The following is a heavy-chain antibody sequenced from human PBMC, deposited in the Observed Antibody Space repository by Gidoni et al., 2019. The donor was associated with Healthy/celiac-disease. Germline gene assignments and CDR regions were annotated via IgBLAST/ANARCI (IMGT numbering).Heavy chain of an antibody. J-gene: IGHJ6*02. Sequence: EVQLVESGGGLVQPGGSLGLSCAASGFTFSSSSMNGVRQVPGKRLVWVASISSISRTIYDADSVKGRFPISRDNATNSLYLQMNSLSAEDTAVYYCASSRGSSWYELGYYYYGMDVWGQGTTVTVSS. V-gene: IGHV3-48*01. CDR2: ISSISRTI. CDR1: GFTFSSSS. D-gene: IGHD6-13*01. CDR3: ASSRGSSWYELGYYYYGMDV.